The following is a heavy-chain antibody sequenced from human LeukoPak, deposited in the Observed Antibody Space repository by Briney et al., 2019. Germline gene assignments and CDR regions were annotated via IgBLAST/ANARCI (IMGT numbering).Heavy chain of an antibody. V-gene: IGHV3-33*01. Sequence: GGSLRLSCAASGFIFNNYGIHWVRQAPGKGLEWVAVIWYAESSTYYTDSVKGRFTISRDNSKKTVYLQMNSLRVEDTGVYYCARDGSFGRDVWGQGTTVTVSS. CDR3: ARDGSFGRDV. CDR2: IWYAESST. D-gene: IGHD6-19*01. CDR1: GFIFNNYG. J-gene: IGHJ6*02.